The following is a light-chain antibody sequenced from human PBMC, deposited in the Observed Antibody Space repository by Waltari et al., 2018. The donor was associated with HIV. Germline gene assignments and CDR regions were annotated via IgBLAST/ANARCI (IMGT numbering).Light chain of an antibody. CDR3: AAWDDSLNGYV. CDR2: SNN. V-gene: IGLV1-44*01. CDR1: SSNIGSNT. Sequence: QSVLTQSPSASGTPGQRVTVSCSGSSSNIGSNTVNWYQQFPGTDPTLLIYSNNQRPSGVPDRFSGSKSGISASLALGGLQSDDEADYYCAAWDDSLNGYVFGTGTKVTVL. J-gene: IGLJ1*01.